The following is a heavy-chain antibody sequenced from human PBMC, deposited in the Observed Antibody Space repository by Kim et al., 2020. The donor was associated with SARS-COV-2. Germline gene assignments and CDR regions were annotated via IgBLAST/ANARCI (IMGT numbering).Heavy chain of an antibody. D-gene: IGHD6-13*01. CDR1: GFTVSSNY. CDR2: IYSGGST. V-gene: IGHV3-53*01. J-gene: IGHJ6*02. CDR3: ASSSAPDSSSWQSYYYYSMDV. Sequence: GGSLRLSCAASGFTVSSNYMSWVRQAPGKGLEWVSVIYSGGSTYYADSVKGRFTISRDNSKNTLYLQMNSLRAEDTAVYYCASSSAPDSSSWQSYYYYSMDVWGQGTTVPVSS.